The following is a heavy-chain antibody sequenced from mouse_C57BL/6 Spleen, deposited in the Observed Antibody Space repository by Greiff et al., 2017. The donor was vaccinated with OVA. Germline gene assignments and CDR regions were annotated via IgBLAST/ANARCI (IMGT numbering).Heavy chain of an antibody. CDR2: IRYDGSN. J-gene: IGHJ2*01. Sequence: EVKLVESGPGLVKPSQSLSLTCSVTGYSIPSGYYWNWIRQLPGNKLDWMGYIRYDGSNNYNPSLKNRISITRDTSKTPFFLKLKSVTTEDTATYYCARGGDGYGYYFDYWGQGTTLTVSS. CDR3: ARGGDGYGYYFDY. CDR1: GYSIPSGYY. V-gene: IGHV3-6*01. D-gene: IGHD2-3*01.